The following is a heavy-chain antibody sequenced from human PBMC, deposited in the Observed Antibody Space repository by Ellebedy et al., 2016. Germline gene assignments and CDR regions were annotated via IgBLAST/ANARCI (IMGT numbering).Heavy chain of an antibody. CDR1: GGSISSSSYY. V-gene: IGHV4-61*05. CDR3: AKMRSRVRSSFDV. Sequence: SETLSLXXTVSGGSISSSSYYWGWIRQPPGKGLEWIGSIYYTGITNYNPSLNNRVTISVDTSKNQFSLKLISVTAADTAVYYCAKMRSRVRSSFDVWGQGSMVTVSS. CDR2: IYYTGIT. D-gene: IGHD4-17*01. J-gene: IGHJ3*01.